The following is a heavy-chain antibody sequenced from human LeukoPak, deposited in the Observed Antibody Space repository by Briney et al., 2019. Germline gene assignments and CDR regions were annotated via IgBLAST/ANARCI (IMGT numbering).Heavy chain of an antibody. CDR3: VREDFWRVDV. CDR1: GFPFSVYF. D-gene: IGHD3-3*01. Sequence: GGSLRLSCAASGFPFSVYFMSWVRQAPGKGLEWVAKIKPDGRAQYYVDSVQGRFTFSRDNAGNSLYLQMNNLRAEDSAVYYCVREDFWRVDVRGQGTTVIVSS. J-gene: IGHJ6*02. CDR2: IKPDGRAQ. V-gene: IGHV3-7*01.